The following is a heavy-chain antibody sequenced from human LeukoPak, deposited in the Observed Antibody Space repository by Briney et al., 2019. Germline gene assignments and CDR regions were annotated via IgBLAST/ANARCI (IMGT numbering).Heavy chain of an antibody. Sequence: GSLRLSCTASGFTFGDNAMTWVRQAPGKGLEWLSAIGRSAEYMYVADSVNGRFTVSRDNSKNRLDLQMNGLRAEDTAIYYCVKELKVGETTVGFDHWGQGTLVTVSS. CDR2: IGRSAEYM. CDR1: GFTFGDNA. CDR3: VKELKVGETTVGFDH. D-gene: IGHD1-26*01. J-gene: IGHJ4*02. V-gene: IGHV3-23*01.